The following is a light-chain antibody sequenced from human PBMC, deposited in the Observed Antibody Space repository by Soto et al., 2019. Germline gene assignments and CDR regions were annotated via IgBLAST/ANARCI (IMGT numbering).Light chain of an antibody. CDR3: QQYGSSPSIT. CDR1: QSVSSSY. J-gene: IGKJ5*01. Sequence: ESVLTQSPGTLSLSPGERATLSCRASQSVSSSYLAWYQQKPGQAPRLLIYGASSRATDIPDRFSGSGSGTDFTLTISRLEPEDFAVYYCQQYGSSPSITFGQGTRLEIK. CDR2: GAS. V-gene: IGKV3-20*01.